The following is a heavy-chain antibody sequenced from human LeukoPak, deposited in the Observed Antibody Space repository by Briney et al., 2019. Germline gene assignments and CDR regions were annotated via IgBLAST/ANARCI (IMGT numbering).Heavy chain of an antibody. J-gene: IGHJ4*02. CDR1: GGSISSSSYY. CDR2: IYYSGST. CDR3: ARGLRSDYCSSTSCSVYYFDY. D-gene: IGHD2-2*01. V-gene: IGHV4-39*07. Sequence: SETLSLTCTVSGGSISSSSYYWGWIRQPPGKGLEWIGSIYYSGSTYYNPSLKSRVTISVDTSKNQFSLKLSSVTAADTAVYYCARGLRSDYCSSTSCSVYYFDYWGQGTLVTVSS.